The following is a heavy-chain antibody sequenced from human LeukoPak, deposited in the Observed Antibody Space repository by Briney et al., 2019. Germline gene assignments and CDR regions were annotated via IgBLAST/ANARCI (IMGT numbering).Heavy chain of an antibody. V-gene: IGHV4-39*01. J-gene: IGHJ4*02. Sequence: PSEILSLTCTVSGGSVSSSSYYWGWLRQPPGTGLEWIGSIYYSGSTYYNPSLKSRVTISVDTSKNQFSLKLSSVTAADTAVYYCASLGYCSGGSCYSAPYYFDYWGQGTLVTVSS. CDR2: IYYSGST. CDR1: GGSVSSSSYY. D-gene: IGHD2-15*01. CDR3: ASLGYCSGGSCYSAPYYFDY.